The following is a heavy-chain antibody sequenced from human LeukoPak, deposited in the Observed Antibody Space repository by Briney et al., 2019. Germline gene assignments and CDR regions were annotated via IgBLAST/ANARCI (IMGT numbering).Heavy chain of an antibody. J-gene: IGHJ4*02. CDR3: ARENSGSFPCPPAY. Sequence: PSGTLSLTCAVSGGSISSSNWWSWVRQPPGKGLEWIGEIYHSGSTNYNPSLKSRVTISVDKSKNQFSLKLSSVTAADTAVYYCARENSGSFPCPPAYWGQGTLVTVSS. V-gene: IGHV4-4*02. CDR1: GGSISSSNW. D-gene: IGHD1-26*01. CDR2: IYHSGST.